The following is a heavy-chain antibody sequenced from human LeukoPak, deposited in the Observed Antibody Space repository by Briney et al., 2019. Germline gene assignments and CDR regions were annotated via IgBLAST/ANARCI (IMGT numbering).Heavy chain of an antibody. Sequence: PGGSLRLSCAASGFTLSDHYVDWVRQAPGKGLEWVGRIRNKVRSYIREYAASVKGIFSISSDDSRNSVYLQMNSLKVEDTAVYHCARVGSNHYYGMDVWGQGTTVTVS. D-gene: IGHD3-16*01. V-gene: IGHV3-72*01. CDR3: ARVGSNHYYGMDV. CDR1: GFTLSDHY. J-gene: IGHJ6*02. CDR2: IRNKVRSYIR.